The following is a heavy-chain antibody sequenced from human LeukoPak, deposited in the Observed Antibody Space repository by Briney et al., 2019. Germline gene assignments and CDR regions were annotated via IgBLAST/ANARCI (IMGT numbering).Heavy chain of an antibody. Sequence: GGSLRLSCAASGFTFRSYWMSWVRQAPGKGLEWVSVIYSGGSTYYADSVKGRFTISRDNSKNTLYLQMNSLRAEDTAVYYCARGSGGYYNWLDPWGQGTPVTVSS. CDR3: ARGSGGYYNWLDP. V-gene: IGHV3-53*01. D-gene: IGHD3-10*01. CDR2: IYSGGST. J-gene: IGHJ5*02. CDR1: GFTFRSYW.